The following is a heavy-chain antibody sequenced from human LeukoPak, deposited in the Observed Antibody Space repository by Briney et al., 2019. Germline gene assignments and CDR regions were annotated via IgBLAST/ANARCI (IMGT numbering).Heavy chain of an antibody. CDR2: ISGSGGST. CDR1: GFTFSSYA. J-gene: IGHJ4*02. Sequence: XGGSLRLSCAASGFTFSSYAMSWVRQAPGKGLEWVSAISGSGGSTYYADSVKGWFTISRDNSKNTLYLQMNSLRAEDTAVYYCAKNGYCSSTSCYAGTVFDYWGQGTLVTVSS. V-gene: IGHV3-23*01. D-gene: IGHD2-2*01. CDR3: AKNGYCSSTSCYAGTVFDY.